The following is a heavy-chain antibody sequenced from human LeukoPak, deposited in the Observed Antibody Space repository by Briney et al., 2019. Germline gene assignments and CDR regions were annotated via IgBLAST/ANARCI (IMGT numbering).Heavy chain of an antibody. V-gene: IGHV4-34*01. Sequence: SETLSLTCAVYGGSFSGYYWSWIRQPPGKGLEWIGEINHSGSTNYNPSLKSRVTISVDTSKNQFSLKLSPVTAADTAVYYCARGQRGSWGNWFDPWGQGTLVTVSS. CDR1: GGSFSGYY. D-gene: IGHD6-13*01. J-gene: IGHJ5*02. CDR3: ARGQRGSWGNWFDP. CDR2: INHSGST.